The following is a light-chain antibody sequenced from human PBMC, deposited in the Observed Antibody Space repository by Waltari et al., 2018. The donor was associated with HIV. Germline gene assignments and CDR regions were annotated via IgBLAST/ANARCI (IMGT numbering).Light chain of an antibody. V-gene: IGKV3-20*01. CDR3: QQYGSSPRT. Sequence: EIVLTQSPGTLSLSPGERATLSCRASQSVSSSYLAWYQQKPGQAPRLLIYGASSRATCIPDRFSGGGSGTDFTLTISRLEPEDFAVYYCQQYGSSPRTFGQGTKVEIK. J-gene: IGKJ1*01. CDR2: GAS. CDR1: QSVSSSY.